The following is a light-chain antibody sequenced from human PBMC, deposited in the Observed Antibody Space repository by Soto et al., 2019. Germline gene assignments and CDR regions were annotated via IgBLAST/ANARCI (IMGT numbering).Light chain of an antibody. CDR2: AAS. Sequence: DIQMTQSPSSLAASVGDRVTSTCRASQGISSYLNWYQQEPGKAPKLLIYAASSLQSGVPSRFSGGGSGTEFTLTINRLQSEDFAVYYCQQYNNWPWTFGQGTKVDIK. V-gene: IGKV1-39*01. J-gene: IGKJ1*01. CDR3: QQYNNWPWT. CDR1: QGISSY.